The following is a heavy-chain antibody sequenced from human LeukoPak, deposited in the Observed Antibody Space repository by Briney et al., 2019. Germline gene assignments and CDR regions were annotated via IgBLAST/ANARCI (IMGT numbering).Heavy chain of an antibody. CDR2: ISGSGGST. J-gene: IGHJ4*01. V-gene: IGHV3-23*01. D-gene: IGHD2-2*01. CDR3: AKIEYCSSTSCYYFDY. CDR1: GFTFSSYA. Sequence: PGGSLRLSCAASGFTFSSYAMSWVRQAQGEGLEWVSAISGSGGSTYYAGSVKGLFTISRDNSKNTLYLQMNSLKAEDTAVYYCAKIEYCSSTSCYYFDYWGQGTLVTVSS.